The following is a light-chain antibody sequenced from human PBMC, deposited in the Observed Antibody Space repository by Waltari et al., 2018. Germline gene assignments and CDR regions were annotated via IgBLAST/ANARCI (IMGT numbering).Light chain of an antibody. CDR3: CSYAGRRTLV. CDR1: SSDVWSPNL. V-gene: IGLV2-23*01. J-gene: IGLJ3*02. CDR2: EDT. Sequence: QSALTQPAAVSGSPGQTITISCTGTSSDVWSPNLVSWYQASPGKAPKLLIYEDTKRPSGSSDRFSGSKSGNTASLTISGLQAEDEADYYCCSYAGRRTLVFGGGTKVTVL.